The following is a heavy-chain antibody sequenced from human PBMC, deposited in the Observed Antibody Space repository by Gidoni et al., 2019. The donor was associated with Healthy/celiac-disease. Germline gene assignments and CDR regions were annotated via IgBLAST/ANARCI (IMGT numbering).Heavy chain of an antibody. D-gene: IGHD6-19*01. V-gene: IGHV3-21*01. CDR3: ARLEGAVAGLYYFDY. CDR2: ISSSSSYI. J-gene: IGHJ4*02. CDR1: GFTFSIYS. Sequence: EVQLVASGGGLVKPGGSLSRSCAASGFTFSIYSMNWVRQSPGKGLKWFSSISSSSSYIYYADSVKGRFTISRDNAKNSLYLQMNSLRAEDTAVYYCARLEGAVAGLYYFDYWGQGTLVTVSS.